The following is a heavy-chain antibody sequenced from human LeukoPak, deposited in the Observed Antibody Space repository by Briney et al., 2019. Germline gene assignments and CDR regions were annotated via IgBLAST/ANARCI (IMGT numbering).Heavy chain of an antibody. V-gene: IGHV4-59*08. CDR1: GGSISSYY. D-gene: IGHD7-27*01. J-gene: IGHJ4*02. CDR2: IYYSGST. CDR3: ARTNWDYYFDY. Sequence: PSETLSLTCTVSGGSISSYYWSWIRQPPGKGLEWIGYIYYSGSTNYNLSLKSRVTISVDTSKNQFSLKLSSVTAADTAVYYCARTNWDYYFDYWGQGTLVTVSS.